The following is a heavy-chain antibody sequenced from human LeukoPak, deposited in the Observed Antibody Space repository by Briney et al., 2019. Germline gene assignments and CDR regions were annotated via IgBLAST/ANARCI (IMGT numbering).Heavy chain of an antibody. CDR1: GFTFSSFG. Sequence: GGSLRLSCAASGFTFSSFGMHWVRQAPGKGLEWVSAITSSGGDTFYADKGRFTISRDNPKNTLYLQMDSLRAEDTAVYYCARKGSSSGGPNFDYWGQGTLVTVSS. V-gene: IGHV3-23*01. CDR2: ITSSGGDT. D-gene: IGHD6-6*01. J-gene: IGHJ4*02. CDR3: ARKGSSSGGPNFDY.